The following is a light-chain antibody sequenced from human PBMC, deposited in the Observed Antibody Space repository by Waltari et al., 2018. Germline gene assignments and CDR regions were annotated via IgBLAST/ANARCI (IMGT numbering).Light chain of an antibody. CDR1: QTVKNN. V-gene: IGKV3-15*01. CDR3: QQYHNWRT. J-gene: IGKJ1*01. Sequence: EILLTQSPAPLSVSPGASATLPCRASQTVKNNLAWYQQKPGQAPSLLIYAASTRATGVPVRFSGSGSGTEFTLSINSLQSEDVAVYYCQQYHNWRTFGLGTKVEVK. CDR2: AAS.